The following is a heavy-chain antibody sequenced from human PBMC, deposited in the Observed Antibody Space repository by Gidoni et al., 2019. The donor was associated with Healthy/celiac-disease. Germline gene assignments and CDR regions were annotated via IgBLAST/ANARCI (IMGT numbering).Heavy chain of an antibody. Sequence: QGQLVESGGGVVQPGRSLRRGCAATGFTVRSYGMHWVRQAPGKGLEWVAVIWYDGSNHYYADSVKGRFPISRDNSKTTLYLQMNSLRAEDTAVYYCARGPYNPNWGWWFDPWGQGTLVTVSS. V-gene: IGHV3-33*01. CDR3: ARGPYNPNWGWWFDP. J-gene: IGHJ5*02. D-gene: IGHD7-27*01. CDR1: GFTVRSYG. CDR2: IWYDGSNH.